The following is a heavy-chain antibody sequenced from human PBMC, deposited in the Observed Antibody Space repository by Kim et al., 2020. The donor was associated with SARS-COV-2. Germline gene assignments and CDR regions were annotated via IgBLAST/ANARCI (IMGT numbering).Heavy chain of an antibody. CDR3: AKVGDYGDYARLDP. J-gene: IGHJ5*02. D-gene: IGHD4-17*01. V-gene: IGHV3-23*01. Sequence: ADPVKGRFTSSRDNSKNTLYLQMNSLRAEDTAVYYCAKVGDYGDYARLDPWGQGTLVTVSS.